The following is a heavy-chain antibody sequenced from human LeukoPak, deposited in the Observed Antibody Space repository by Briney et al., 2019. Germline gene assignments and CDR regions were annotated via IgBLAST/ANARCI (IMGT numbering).Heavy chain of an antibody. V-gene: IGHV3-64*01. Sequence: GGSLRLSCAASGFTFSSYAMHWVRQAPGKGLEYVSAISSNGGSTYYANSVKGRFTISRDNSKNTLYLQMGSLRAEDMAVYYCARDQYNSNTRGRWFDPWGQGTLVTVSS. CDR2: ISSNGGST. J-gene: IGHJ5*02. CDR1: GFTFSSYA. CDR3: ARDQYNSNTRGRWFDP. D-gene: IGHD1-1*01.